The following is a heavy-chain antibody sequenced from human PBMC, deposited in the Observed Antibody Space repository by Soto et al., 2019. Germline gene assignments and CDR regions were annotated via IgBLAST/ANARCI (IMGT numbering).Heavy chain of an antibody. CDR1: GYTFTGYY. J-gene: IGHJ5*02. D-gene: IGHD2-21*02. Sequence: QVQLVQSGTEVKKAGASVKVTCKASGYTFTGYYIHWLRQAPGQGLEWLGWLNPKSGDTKYAQKFQGRVTMTNDTSISPAYMELGRLGSDDTAVYYCARGDFDTTANFYAGWFDPWGQGTLVTVSS. CDR3: ARGDFDTTANFYAGWFDP. CDR2: LNPKSGDT. V-gene: IGHV1-2*02.